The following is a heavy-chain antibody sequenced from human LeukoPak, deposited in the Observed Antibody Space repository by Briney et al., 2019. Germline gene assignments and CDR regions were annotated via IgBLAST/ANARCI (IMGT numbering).Heavy chain of an antibody. CDR1: GFSFSIYN. Sequence: KAGGSLRLSCAASGFSFSIYNMNWVRQSPGKALEWVSSISTSGGYIHYADSLEGRFTVSRDNTKKSLYLQMNSLRADDTAVYYCARSPKTRAYSYGFDAFDMWGQGTLVTVSS. CDR2: ISTSGGYI. CDR3: ARSPKTRAYSYGFDAFDM. V-gene: IGHV3-21*01. J-gene: IGHJ3*02. D-gene: IGHD5-18*01.